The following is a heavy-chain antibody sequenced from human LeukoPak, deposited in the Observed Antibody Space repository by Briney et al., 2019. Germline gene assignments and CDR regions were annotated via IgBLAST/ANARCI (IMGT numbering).Heavy chain of an antibody. J-gene: IGHJ4*02. V-gene: IGHV1-2*02. Sequence: GASVKVSCKASGYTFTGYYMHWVRQAPGQGLEWMGWINPNSGGTNYAQKFQGRVTMTRDTSISTAYMELSRLRSDDTAVYYCATMTTVVTPGSDYWGQGTLVTVSS. CDR2: INPNSGGT. D-gene: IGHD4-23*01. CDR3: ATMTTVVTPGSDY. CDR1: GYTFTGYY.